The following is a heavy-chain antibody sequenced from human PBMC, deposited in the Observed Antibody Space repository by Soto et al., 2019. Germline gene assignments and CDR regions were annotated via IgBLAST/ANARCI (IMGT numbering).Heavy chain of an antibody. J-gene: IGHJ4*02. CDR3: ARDSLSGYYFDY. Sequence: QLQLQESGSGLVKPSQTLYLTCVVSGDSISIGGYSWNWIRQPPGKGLEWIVHTYHSGGTLYNPSLDSRVTISVDKSKNQFSLRMTSVTAADTAVYYCARDSLSGYYFDYWGPGTLVIVSS. CDR2: TYHSGGT. V-gene: IGHV4-30-2*01. D-gene: IGHD3-22*01. CDR1: GDSISIGGYS.